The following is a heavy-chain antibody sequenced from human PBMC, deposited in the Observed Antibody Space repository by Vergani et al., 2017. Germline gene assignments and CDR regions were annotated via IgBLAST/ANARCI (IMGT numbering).Heavy chain of an antibody. CDR1: GFTFSSYA. CDR2: ISGSGGNT. Sequence: EVQLLEAGGNLIQPGGSLRLSCGASGFTFSSYAMTWVRLAPGRGVQWVSVISGSGGNTFYTDSVRGRFTISRDNTKDTLYLQMNSLRVEDTAIYYCAKSRNPNCKTSNYYSYYYDMDLWGQGTTVTVSS. D-gene: IGHD1-14*01. CDR3: AKSRNPNCKTSNYYSYYYDMDL. V-gene: IGHV3-23*01. J-gene: IGHJ6*02.